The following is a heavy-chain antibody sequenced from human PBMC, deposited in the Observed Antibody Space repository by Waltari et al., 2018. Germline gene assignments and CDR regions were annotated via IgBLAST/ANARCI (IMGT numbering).Heavy chain of an antibody. D-gene: IGHD3-16*02. CDR2: MSGSGGRI. V-gene: IGHV3-23*01. J-gene: IGHJ6*02. CDR1: GFTFNSYA. CDR3: AKISSGYYGMDV. Sequence: EVQVLESGGGLIQPGGSLRLSCAASGFTFNSYAMSWVRQAPGKGLGWVSLMSGSGGRIKYADSVKGRFTISRDNSKNTLDLQMNSLRAEDTAVYYCAKISSGYYGMDVWGQGTTVTVSS.